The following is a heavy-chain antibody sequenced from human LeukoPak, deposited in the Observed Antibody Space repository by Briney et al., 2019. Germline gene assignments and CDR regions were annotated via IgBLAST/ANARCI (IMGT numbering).Heavy chain of an antibody. Sequence: PGGSLRLSCAASGLTFSSYAIHWVRQAPGKGLEYVSAISSTGGSTYYANSVKGRFTISRDNSKNTLYLQVGSLRAEDMAVYYCARDLYGDTSLVPGYWGQGTLVTVSS. V-gene: IGHV3-64*01. J-gene: IGHJ4*02. CDR1: GLTFSSYA. D-gene: IGHD5-18*01. CDR2: ISSTGGST. CDR3: ARDLYGDTSLVPGY.